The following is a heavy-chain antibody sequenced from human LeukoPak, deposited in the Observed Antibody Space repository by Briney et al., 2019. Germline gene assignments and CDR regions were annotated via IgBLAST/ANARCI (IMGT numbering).Heavy chain of an antibody. Sequence: ASVKVSCKASGYTFTTYAVHWVRQAPGQRLENMGWINAGNDYTKYSQQFQGRVTITRDTSASTAYMELSSLRSEDTAVYYCARDGMTAVGPAYWGRGTLVTVSS. CDR1: GYTFTTYA. CDR3: ARDGMTAVGPAY. J-gene: IGHJ4*02. V-gene: IGHV1-3*01. D-gene: IGHD6-13*01. CDR2: INAGNDYT.